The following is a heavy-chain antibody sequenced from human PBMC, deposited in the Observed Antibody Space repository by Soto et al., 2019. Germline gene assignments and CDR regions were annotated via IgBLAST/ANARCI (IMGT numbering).Heavy chain of an antibody. Sequence: PGESLKISCKGSGYSFTSYWIGWVRQMPGKGLNWMAIIHPSDFDTRYSPSFQGQVTISADKSISTSYLQWNSLRASDTAMYYCAIHSTGYEDSWGQGTLVTVSS. D-gene: IGHD5-12*01. V-gene: IGHV5-51*01. CDR1: GYSFTSYW. CDR3: AIHSTGYEDS. J-gene: IGHJ5*02. CDR2: IHPSDFDT.